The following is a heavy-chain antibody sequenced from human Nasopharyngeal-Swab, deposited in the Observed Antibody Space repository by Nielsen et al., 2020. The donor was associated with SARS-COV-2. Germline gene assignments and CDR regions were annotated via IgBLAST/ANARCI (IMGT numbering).Heavy chain of an antibody. CDR2: IYYSGST. CDR3: ARFSSSWYYYMDV. V-gene: IGHV4-59*08. J-gene: IGHJ6*03. Sequence: SETLALTWTVAGGSISSYYWSWIRQPPGKGLEWIGYIYYSGSTNYNPSLKSRVTISVDTSKNQFSLKLSSVTAADTAVYYCARFSSSWYYYMDVWGKGTTVTVSS. CDR1: GGSISSYY. D-gene: IGHD6-13*01.